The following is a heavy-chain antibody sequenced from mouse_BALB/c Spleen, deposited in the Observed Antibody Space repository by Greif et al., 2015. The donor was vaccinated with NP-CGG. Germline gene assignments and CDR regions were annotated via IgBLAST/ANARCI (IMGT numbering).Heavy chain of an antibody. CDR3: AFTMEYYFDY. V-gene: IGHV14-3*02. CDR2: IDPADGNT. J-gene: IGHJ2*01. CDR1: GFNIKDTY. D-gene: IGHD1-1*02. Sequence: EVKLMESGAEPVKPGASVKLSCTASGFNIKDTYMHWVKQRPEQGLEWIGRIDPADGNTKYDPKFQGKATITADTPSNTAYLQLSSLTSEDTAVYYCAFTMEYYFDYWGQGTTLTVSS.